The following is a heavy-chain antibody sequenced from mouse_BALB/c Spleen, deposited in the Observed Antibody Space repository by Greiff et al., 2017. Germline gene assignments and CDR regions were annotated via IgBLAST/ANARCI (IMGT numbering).Heavy chain of an antibody. CDR3: ARVEYYGSSLYFDY. CDR2: IYPGGGYT. J-gene: IGHJ2*01. D-gene: IGHD1-1*01. CDR1: GYTFTNYW. V-gene: IGHV1-63*02. Sequence: QVQLQQSGAELVRPGTSVKISCKASGYTFTNYWLGWVKQRPGHGLEWIGDIYPGGGYTNYNEKFKGKATLTADTSSSTAYMQLSSLTSEDSAVYFCARVEYYGSSLYFDYWGQGTTLTVSS.